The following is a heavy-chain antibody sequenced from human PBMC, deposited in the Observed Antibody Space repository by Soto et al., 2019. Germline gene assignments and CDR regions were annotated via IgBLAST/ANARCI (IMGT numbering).Heavy chain of an antibody. CDR1: GGSISSGGYY. D-gene: IGHD6-13*01. CDR3: ARSPKPRAAAATPPNWFDP. Sequence: SETLSLTCTVSGGSISSGGYYWSWIRQHPGKGLEWIGYIYYSGSTYYKPSLKNRVTISVDTSKNQISLKLSSVTAADTAVDYCARSPKPRAAAATPPNWFDPWGQGTLITVSS. CDR2: IYYSGST. J-gene: IGHJ5*02. V-gene: IGHV4-31*02.